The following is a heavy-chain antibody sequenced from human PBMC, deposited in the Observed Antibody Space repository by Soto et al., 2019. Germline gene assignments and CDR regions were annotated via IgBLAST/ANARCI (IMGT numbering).Heavy chain of an antibody. V-gene: IGHV4-59*01. Sequence: SETLSLTCSVSGVSISSYFWSWIRQAPGRGLEWIGYTYHRGSTNYSPSLRSRVAISLDTSENQFSLKVNSVTAADTAVYYCARIGGYHGPLDYWGQGTPVTAPQ. CDR1: GVSISSYF. J-gene: IGHJ4*02. CDR2: TYHRGST. CDR3: ARIGGYHGPLDY. D-gene: IGHD6-25*01.